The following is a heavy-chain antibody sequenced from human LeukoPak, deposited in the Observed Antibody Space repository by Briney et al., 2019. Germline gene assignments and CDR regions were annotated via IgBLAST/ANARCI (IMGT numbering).Heavy chain of an antibody. J-gene: IGHJ6*02. V-gene: IGHV3-7*01. CDR1: GFTFSSYW. Sequence: PGGSLRLSRAASGFTFSSYWMSWVRQAPGKGLEWVANIKQDGSEKYYVDSVKGRFTISRDNAKNSLYLQMNSLRAEDTAVYYCARVPYYYDSSGYYSPDYYYYYGMDVWGQGTTVTVSS. CDR2: IKQDGSEK. CDR3: ARVPYYYDSSGYYSPDYYYYYGMDV. D-gene: IGHD3-22*01.